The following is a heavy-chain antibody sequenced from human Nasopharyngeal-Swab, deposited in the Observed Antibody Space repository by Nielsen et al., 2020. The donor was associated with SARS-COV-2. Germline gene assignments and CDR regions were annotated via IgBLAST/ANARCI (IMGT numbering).Heavy chain of an antibody. D-gene: IGHD6-13*01. CDR3: TPTIAATGKRIAY. CDR1: GFSFNNAW. CDR2: IKSKTDGGTT. V-gene: IGHV3-15*01. Sequence: GGSLRLSCAASGFSFNNAWMTWVRQAPGKGLEWVGRIKSKTDGGTTDYAAPVRGRFTISRDDSKNTLYLQMNSLKTGDTAMYYCTPTIAATGKRIAYWGQGTLVTVSS. J-gene: IGHJ4*02.